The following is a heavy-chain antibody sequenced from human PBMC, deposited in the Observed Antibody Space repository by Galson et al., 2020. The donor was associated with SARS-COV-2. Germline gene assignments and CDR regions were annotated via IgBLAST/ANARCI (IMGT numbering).Heavy chain of an antibody. V-gene: IGHV1-2*02. CDR3: ARDQATNVLRFLGGR. CDR2: INPNSGGT. Sequence: ASVKVSCKASGYTFTGYYMHWVRQAPGQGLEWMGWINPNSGGTNYAQKFQGRVTMTRDTSISTAYMELSRLRSDDTAVYYCARDQATNVLRFLGGRWGQGTLVTVSS. CDR1: GYTFTGYY. D-gene: IGHD3-3*01. J-gene: IGHJ4*02.